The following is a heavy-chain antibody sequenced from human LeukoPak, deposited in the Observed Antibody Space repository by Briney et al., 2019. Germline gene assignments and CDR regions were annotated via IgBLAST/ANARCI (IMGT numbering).Heavy chain of an antibody. Sequence: GGSLRLSCAASGFTFSSYEVNWVRQAPGKGLEWVSYISSSGSTIYYADSVKGRFTISRDNAKNSLYLQMNSLRAEDTAVYYCADSSGYEDAFDIWGQGTMVTVSS. J-gene: IGHJ3*02. CDR2: ISSSGSTI. V-gene: IGHV3-48*03. CDR1: GFTFSSYE. D-gene: IGHD3-22*01. CDR3: ADSSGYEDAFDI.